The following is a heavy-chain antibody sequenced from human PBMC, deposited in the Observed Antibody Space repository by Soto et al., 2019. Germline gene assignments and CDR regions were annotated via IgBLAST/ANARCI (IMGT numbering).Heavy chain of an antibody. Sequence: GSLRLSCAASGFTFSSYSMNWVRQAPGKGLEWVSSISSSSSYIYYADSVKGRFTISRDNAKNSLYLQMNSLRAEDTAVYYCARVTITSQNIATLDYWGQGTLVTVSS. CDR1: GFTFSSYS. D-gene: IGHD1-1*01. CDR3: ARVTITSQNIATLDY. J-gene: IGHJ4*02. V-gene: IGHV3-21*01. CDR2: ISSSSSYI.